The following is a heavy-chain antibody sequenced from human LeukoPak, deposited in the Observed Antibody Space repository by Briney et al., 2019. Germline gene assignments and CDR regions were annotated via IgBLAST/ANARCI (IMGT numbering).Heavy chain of an antibody. CDR3: ARGPGSSGGAYVGDY. J-gene: IGHJ4*01. Sequence: PGGSLRLSCAASGNYWMHWVRQAPGKGLVWVSHINSDGSWTSYADSVKGRFSISRDNAKSTLYLQMSSLRAEDTAVYYCARGPGSSGGAYVGDYWGPGTLVTVSS. V-gene: IGHV3-74*01. CDR1: GNYW. CDR2: INSDGSWT. D-gene: IGHD3-22*01.